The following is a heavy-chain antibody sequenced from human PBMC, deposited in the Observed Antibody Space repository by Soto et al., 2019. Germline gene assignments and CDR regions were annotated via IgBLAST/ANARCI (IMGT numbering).Heavy chain of an antibody. J-gene: IGHJ6*03. CDR2: ISSSSSFI. CDR1: GFTFSSYS. D-gene: IGHD3-3*01. CDR3: AGGSAGRDATIFGVVTQLGYYYMDV. V-gene: IGHV3-21*01. Sequence: GGSLRLSCAASGFTFSSYSMNWVRQAPGKGLEWVSSISSSSSFIYYADSVKGRFTISRDNAKNSLYLQRNSLRAEDTAVYYCAGGSAGRDATIFGVVTQLGYYYMDVWGKGTTVTVSS.